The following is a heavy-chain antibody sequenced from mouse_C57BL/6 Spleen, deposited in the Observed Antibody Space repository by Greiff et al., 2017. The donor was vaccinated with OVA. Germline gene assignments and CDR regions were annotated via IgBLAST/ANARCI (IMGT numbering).Heavy chain of an antibody. CDR1: GYSITSGYY. V-gene: IGHV3-6*01. J-gene: IGHJ3*01. CDR3: AGGGEWFAY. CDR2: ISYDGSN. Sequence: EVQLQQSGPGLVKPSQSLSLTCSVTGYSITSGYYWNWIRQFPGNKLEWMGYISYDGSNNYNPSLKNRISITRDTSKNQFFLKLNSVTTEDTATYYCAGGGEWFAYWGQGTLVTVSA.